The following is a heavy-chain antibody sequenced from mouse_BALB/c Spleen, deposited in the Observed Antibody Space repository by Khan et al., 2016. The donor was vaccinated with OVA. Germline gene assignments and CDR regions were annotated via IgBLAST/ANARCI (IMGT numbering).Heavy chain of an antibody. CDR2: INTETGEP. CDR1: GYTFTDYS. CDR3: AREVTYAMDY. D-gene: IGHD2-3*01. Sequence: LVESGPELKKPGETVKISCKASGYTFTDYSMHWVKQAPGKGLKWMGWINTETGEPTYADDFKGRFAFSLETSASTAYLQINNLKNEDTATYFCAREVTYAMDYWGQGTSVTVSS. V-gene: IGHV9-2-1*01. J-gene: IGHJ4*01.